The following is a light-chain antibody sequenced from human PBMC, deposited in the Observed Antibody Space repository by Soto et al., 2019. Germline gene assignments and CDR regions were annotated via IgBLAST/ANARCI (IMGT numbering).Light chain of an antibody. Sequence: DIQLTQSPSTLSASVGDRVTITCRASQSISNYVAWYQQKPGKAPKVLIYKASSLESGVPSRFSGSGSGTEFTLTISSLQPDDFATYYCQHCDSYWTFGQGTKVEIK. CDR2: KAS. V-gene: IGKV1-5*03. CDR3: QHCDSYWT. J-gene: IGKJ1*01. CDR1: QSISNY.